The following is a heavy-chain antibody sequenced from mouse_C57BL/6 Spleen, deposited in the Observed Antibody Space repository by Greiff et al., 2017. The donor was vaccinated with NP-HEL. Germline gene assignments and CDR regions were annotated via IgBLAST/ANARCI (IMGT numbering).Heavy chain of an antibody. V-gene: IGHV5-4*01. CDR1: GFTFSSYA. CDR3: ARDTYDGYYVDAMDY. D-gene: IGHD2-3*01. J-gene: IGHJ4*01. Sequence: LMESGGGLVKPGGSLKLSCAASGFTFSSYAMSWVRQTPEKRLEWVATISDGGSYTYYPDNVKGRFTISRDNAKNNLYLQMSHLKSEDTAMYYCARDTYDGYYVDAMDYWGQGTSVTVSS. CDR2: ISDGGSYT.